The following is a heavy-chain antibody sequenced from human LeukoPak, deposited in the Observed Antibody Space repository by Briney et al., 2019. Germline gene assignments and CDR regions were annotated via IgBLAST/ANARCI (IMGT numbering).Heavy chain of an antibody. CDR2: INHSGST. Sequence: SETLSLTCAVYGGSFSGYYWSWVRQPPGKGLEWIGEINHSGSTNYNPSLKSRVTISVDTSKNQFSLKLSSVTAADTAVYYCASSRDGYNPLFDYWGQGTLVTVSS. D-gene: IGHD5-24*01. J-gene: IGHJ4*02. V-gene: IGHV4-34*01. CDR1: GGSFSGYY. CDR3: ASSRDGYNPLFDY.